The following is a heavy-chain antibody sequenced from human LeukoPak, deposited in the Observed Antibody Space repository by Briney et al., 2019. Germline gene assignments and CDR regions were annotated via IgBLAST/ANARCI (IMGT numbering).Heavy chain of an antibody. Sequence: GGSLRLSCAASGFTFSSYSMNWVRQAPGKGLEWVPYISSSSSTIYYADSVKGRFTISRDNAKNSLYLQMNSLRDEDTAVYYCARESRSDYEFDYWGQGTLVTVSS. CDR1: GFTFSSYS. V-gene: IGHV3-48*02. CDR2: ISSSSSTI. CDR3: ARESRSDYEFDY. D-gene: IGHD5-12*01. J-gene: IGHJ4*02.